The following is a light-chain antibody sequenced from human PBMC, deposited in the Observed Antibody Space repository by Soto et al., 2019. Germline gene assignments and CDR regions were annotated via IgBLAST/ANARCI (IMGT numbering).Light chain of an antibody. V-gene: IGLV2-23*01. CDR2: EDI. CDR1: TSDVGRYDL. Sequence: QSVLTQPASVSGSPGQSITISCTGTTSDVGRYDLVSWYQQHPGKAPILMIYEDIKRPLGVSSRFSGSKSGNTASLTISGLQAEDEADYYCCSYADTPTSVVFGGGTKVTVL. J-gene: IGLJ2*01. CDR3: CSYADTPTSVV.